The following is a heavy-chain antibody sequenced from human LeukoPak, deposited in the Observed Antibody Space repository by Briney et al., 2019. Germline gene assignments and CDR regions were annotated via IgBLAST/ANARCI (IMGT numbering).Heavy chain of an antibody. J-gene: IGHJ4*02. Sequence: SVKVSRKASGGTFSSYAISWVRQAPGQGLEWMGGIIPIFGTANYAQKFQGRVTITADESTSTAYMELSSLRSEDTAVYYCASPRGYDSSGYYQDFDYWGQGTLVTVSS. CDR1: GGTFSSYA. CDR3: ASPRGYDSSGYYQDFDY. CDR2: IIPIFGTA. V-gene: IGHV1-69*13. D-gene: IGHD3-22*01.